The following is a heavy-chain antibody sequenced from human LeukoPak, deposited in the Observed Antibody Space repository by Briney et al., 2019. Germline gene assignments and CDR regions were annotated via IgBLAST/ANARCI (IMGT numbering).Heavy chain of an antibody. J-gene: IGHJ4*02. V-gene: IGHV4-34*01. CDR1: GGSFSGYY. Sequence: SETLSLTCAVYGGSFSGYYWSWIRQPPGKGLEWIGEINHSGSTNYNPSLKSRVTISVDTSKNQFSLKLSSVTAADTAVYYCARASYPISSWYGPFDYWGQGALVTVSS. CDR3: ARASYPISSWYGPFDY. D-gene: IGHD6-13*01. CDR2: INHSGST.